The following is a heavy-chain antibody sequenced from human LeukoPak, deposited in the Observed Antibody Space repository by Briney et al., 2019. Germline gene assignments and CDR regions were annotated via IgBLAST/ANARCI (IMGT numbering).Heavy chain of an antibody. Sequence: GGSLRLSCAASGFNFHDYAMHWVRQTPGKGLEWVSSISWNSGRLGYADSVKGRFTISRDNAKNSLYLEMNSLRAEDTALYFCTKDIDSSSWYYFDYWGQGTLVTVSS. CDR1: GFNFHDYA. D-gene: IGHD6-13*01. CDR2: ISWNSGRL. J-gene: IGHJ4*02. CDR3: TKDIDSSSWYYFDY. V-gene: IGHV3-9*01.